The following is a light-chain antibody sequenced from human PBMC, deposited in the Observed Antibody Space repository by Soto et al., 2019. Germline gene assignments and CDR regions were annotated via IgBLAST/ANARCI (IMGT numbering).Light chain of an antibody. V-gene: IGKV3-11*01. CDR1: QSVSSY. CDR3: QYRDT. Sequence: EIVLTQSPATLSLSPGERATLSCRASQSVSSYLAWYQQTPGQAPRLLIHDASNRATGIPARFSGSGSGTDFTLTISSLEPEDFAIYYCQYRDTFGQGTKLEI. CDR2: DAS. J-gene: IGKJ2*01.